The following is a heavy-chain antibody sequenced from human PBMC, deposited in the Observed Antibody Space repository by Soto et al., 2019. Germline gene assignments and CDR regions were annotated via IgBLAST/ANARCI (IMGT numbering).Heavy chain of an antibody. J-gene: IGHJ4*02. Sequence: GGSLRLSCAASGFTFSSYSMNWVRQAPGKGLEWVSYISSSSSTIYYADSVKGRFTISRDNAKNSLYLQMNSLRAEDTAVYYCLPQIVVVAAKAFDYWGQGTLVTVSS. CDR2: ISSSSSTI. V-gene: IGHV3-48*01. CDR1: GFTFSSYS. D-gene: IGHD2-15*01. CDR3: LPQIVVVAAKAFDY.